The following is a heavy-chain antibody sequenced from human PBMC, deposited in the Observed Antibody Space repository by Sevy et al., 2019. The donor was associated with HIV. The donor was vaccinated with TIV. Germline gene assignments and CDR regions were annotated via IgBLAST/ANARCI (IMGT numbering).Heavy chain of an antibody. Sequence: GESLKISCKGSGYSFSSHWIGWVRHMPGKGLEWMGIVLPEDSSTRYSPSFEGQVTFSADKSTSPAYLKWSSLKASDTAIYYCATSRSGYFDSSGYYIYWGQGTLVTVSS. D-gene: IGHD3-22*01. J-gene: IGHJ4*02. V-gene: IGHV5-51*01. CDR2: VLPEDSST. CDR3: ATSRSGYFDSSGYYIY. CDR1: GYSFSSHW.